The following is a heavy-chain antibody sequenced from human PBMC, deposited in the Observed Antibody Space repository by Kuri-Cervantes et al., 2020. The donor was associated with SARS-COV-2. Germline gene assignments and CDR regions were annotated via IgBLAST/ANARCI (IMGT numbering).Heavy chain of an antibody. CDR2: ISYDGSNK. Sequence: GRSLRLSCAASGFTFSSYAMHWVRQAPGKGLEWVEVISYDGSNKYYADSVKGRFTISRDNSKNTLYLQMNSLRAEDTAVYYCARDGPRDLSYDFRSGLSERYAFDIWGQGTMVTVSS. D-gene: IGHD3-3*01. V-gene: IGHV3-30-3*01. J-gene: IGHJ3*02. CDR1: GFTFSSYA. CDR3: ARDGPRDLSYDFRSGLSERYAFDI.